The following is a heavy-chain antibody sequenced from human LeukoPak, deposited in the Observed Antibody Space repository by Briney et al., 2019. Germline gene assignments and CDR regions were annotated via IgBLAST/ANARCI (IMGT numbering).Heavy chain of an antibody. D-gene: IGHD3-22*01. J-gene: IGHJ4*02. CDR1: GYTFTSYG. CDR2: INPNSGGT. Sequence: ASVKVSCKASGYTFTSYGISWVRQAPGQGLEWMGWINPNSGGTNYAQKFRGRVTMTRDTSISTAYMELSRLRSDDTAVYYCARGVPDYDSSGYYSDYWGQGTLVTVSS. CDR3: ARGVPDYDSSGYYSDY. V-gene: IGHV1-2*02.